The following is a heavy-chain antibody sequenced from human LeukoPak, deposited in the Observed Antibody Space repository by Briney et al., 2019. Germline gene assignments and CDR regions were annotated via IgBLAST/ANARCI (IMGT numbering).Heavy chain of an antibody. CDR2: IYHSGST. V-gene: IGHV4-38-2*01. CDR1: GYSISSGYY. CDR3: ARADYGGNYGY. J-gene: IGHJ4*02. D-gene: IGHD4/OR15-4a*01. Sequence: SETLSLTCAVSGYSISSGYYWGWIRQPPGKGLEWIGSIYHSGSTYYNPSLKSRVTISVDTSKNQFSLKLSSVTAADTAVYYCARADYGGNYGYWGQGTLVTVSS.